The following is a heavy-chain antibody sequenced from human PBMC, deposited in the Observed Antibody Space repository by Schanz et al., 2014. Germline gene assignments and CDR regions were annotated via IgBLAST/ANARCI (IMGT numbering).Heavy chain of an antibody. CDR3: ARESSNDIVLVPGAVFDH. J-gene: IGHJ4*02. CDR1: GFTFSSYG. Sequence: EVQLVESGGGLVQPGGSLRLSCAASGFTFSSYGMHWVRQAPGKGLEWVSAISASGGTTYYADSVKGRFTISRDNSKNTVYLQMNSLRPGDTAVYYCARESSNDIVLVPGAVFDHWGQGILVTVSS. D-gene: IGHD2-2*01. CDR2: ISASGGTT. V-gene: IGHV3-23*04.